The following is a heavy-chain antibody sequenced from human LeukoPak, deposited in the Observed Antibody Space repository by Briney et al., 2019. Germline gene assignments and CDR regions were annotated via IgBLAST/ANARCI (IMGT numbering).Heavy chain of an antibody. V-gene: IGHV4-4*07. J-gene: IGHJ4*02. CDR2: IYTSGST. CDR1: GGSISSYY. D-gene: IGHD6-13*01. Sequence: PSETLSLTCTVSGGSISSYYWSWIRQPAGKGLEWIGRIYTSGSTNYNPSLKSRVTMSVDTSKNQFSLKLSSVTAADTAVYYCARAPAAAGTISFDYWGQGTLVTVSS. CDR3: ARAPAAAGTISFDY.